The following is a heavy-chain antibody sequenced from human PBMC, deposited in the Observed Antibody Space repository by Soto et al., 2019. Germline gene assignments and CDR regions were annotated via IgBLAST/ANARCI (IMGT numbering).Heavy chain of an antibody. D-gene: IGHD6-13*01. Sequence: GASVKVSCKASGYTFTSYYMHWVRQAPGQGLEWMGIINPSGGSTSYAQKFQGRVTMTRDTSTSTVYMELSSLRSEDTAVYYCAREYESGIAAAGHNNWFDPWGQGTLVTVSS. V-gene: IGHV1-46*01. CDR2: INPSGGST. CDR1: GYTFTSYY. CDR3: AREYESGIAAAGHNNWFDP. J-gene: IGHJ5*02.